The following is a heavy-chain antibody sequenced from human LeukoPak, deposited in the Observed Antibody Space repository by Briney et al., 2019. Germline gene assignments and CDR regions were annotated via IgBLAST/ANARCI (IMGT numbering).Heavy chain of an antibody. CDR1: GGSISSSAW. Sequence: SETLSLTCVVSGGSISSSAWWTWVRQSPGKGLEWIGEINDRGTINYNPSLQRRVSISVDTSKNQFSLKLSSVAAADTAMYYCARSLSYDILTGYYFYFDYWGQGTLVTVSP. CDR3: ARSLSYDILTGYYFYFDY. V-gene: IGHV4-4*02. D-gene: IGHD3-9*01. CDR2: INDRGTI. J-gene: IGHJ4*02.